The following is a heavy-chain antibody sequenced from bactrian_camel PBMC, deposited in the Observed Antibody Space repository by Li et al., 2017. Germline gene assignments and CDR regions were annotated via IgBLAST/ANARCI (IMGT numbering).Heavy chain of an antibody. CDR3: AAGGGVDSDYENSLDAADFDY. CDR2: IRSDGST. CDR1: GSTFSGYC. V-gene: IGHV3S53*01. D-gene: IGHD4*01. J-gene: IGHJ6*01. Sequence: HVQLVESGGGSVQAGGSLRLSCTATGSTFSGYCMGWFHQAPGKAREGVAHIRSDGSTNYADSVLGRFTISQDHAKDTVYLQMNSLAPEDTAMYYCAAGGGVDSDYENSLDAADFDYWGQGTQVTVS.